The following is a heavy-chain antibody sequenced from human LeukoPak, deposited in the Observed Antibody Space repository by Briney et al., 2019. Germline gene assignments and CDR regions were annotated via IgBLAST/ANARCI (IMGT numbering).Heavy chain of an antibody. Sequence: GGSLRLSCAASGFTASSNYMSWVRQAPGKGLKWVSVIYRGGNTYYADSVKGRFTISRDNSKNTLYLQMNSLRAEDTAVYYCARGGYNGHDPLYYFDYWGQGTLVTVSS. CDR1: GFTASSNY. J-gene: IGHJ4*02. CDR2: IYRGGNT. CDR3: ARGGYNGHDPLYYFDY. D-gene: IGHD5-12*01. V-gene: IGHV3-53*01.